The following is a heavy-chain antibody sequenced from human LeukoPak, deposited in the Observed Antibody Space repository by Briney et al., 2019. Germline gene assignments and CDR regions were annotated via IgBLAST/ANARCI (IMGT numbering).Heavy chain of an antibody. D-gene: IGHD3-3*01. V-gene: IGHV1-46*01. CDR2: INPSGGST. Sequence: ASVKVSCRASGYTFTSYYMHWVRQAPGQGLEWMGIINPSGGSTNYAQNLQGRVTMTTDTSTSTAYMELRSLRSDDTAAYYCARDFGVGDFGVGRSPDYWGQGTLVTVSS. J-gene: IGHJ4*02. CDR1: GYTFTSYY. CDR3: ARDFGVGDFGVGRSPDY.